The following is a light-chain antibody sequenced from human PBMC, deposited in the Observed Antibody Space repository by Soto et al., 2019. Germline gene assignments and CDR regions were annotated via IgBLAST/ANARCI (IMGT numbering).Light chain of an antibody. J-gene: IGKJ5*01. CDR3: QQRNNWPPEIT. CDR1: QNIRTY. CDR2: SAS. Sequence: DIQMTQSPYSLSASVGDSVTITCRASQNIRTYLNWYQQKPGRAPKLLIHSASALPSGVPSRFSGSGSGTEFTLTMSSLEPEDFAVYYCQQRNNWPPEITFGQGTRLEIK. V-gene: IGKV1-39*01.